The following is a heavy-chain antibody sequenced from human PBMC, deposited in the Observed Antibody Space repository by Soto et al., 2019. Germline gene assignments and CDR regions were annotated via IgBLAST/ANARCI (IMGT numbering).Heavy chain of an antibody. CDR2: ISSSGSTI. CDR3: ARDLRYSSSWYQPDY. D-gene: IGHD6-13*01. Sequence: PGGSLRLSCAASGFTFSSYEMNWVRQAPGKGLEWVSYISSSGSTIYYADSVKGRFTISRDNAKNSLYLQMNSLRAEDTAVYYCARDLRYSSSWYQPDYWGQGTLVTVSS. J-gene: IGHJ4*02. V-gene: IGHV3-48*03. CDR1: GFTFSSYE.